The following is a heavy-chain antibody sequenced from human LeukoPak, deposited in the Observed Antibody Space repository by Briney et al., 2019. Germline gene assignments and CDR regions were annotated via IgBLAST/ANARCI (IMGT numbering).Heavy chain of an antibody. J-gene: IGHJ4*02. CDR2: ISSSSSYI. CDR3: ESVAKAVAGTLDY. D-gene: IGHD6-19*01. Sequence: PGGSLRLSCAASGFTFSSYSMNWVRQAPGKGLEWVSSISSSSSYIYYADSVKGRFTISRDNAKNSLYLQMNSLRAEDTAVYYCESVAKAVAGTLDYWGQGTLVTVSS. CDR1: GFTFSSYS. V-gene: IGHV3-21*01.